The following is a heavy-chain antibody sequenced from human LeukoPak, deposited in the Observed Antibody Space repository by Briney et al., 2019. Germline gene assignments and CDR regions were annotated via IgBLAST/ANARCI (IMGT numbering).Heavy chain of an antibody. CDR1: EFTFSNYA. CDR2: VSPSGDST. J-gene: IGHJ3*02. CDR3: AKDYLGQRPDAFDI. Sequence: SGGSLRLSCAASEFTFSNYAMSWVRQAPGKGLEWVSAVSPSGDSTYHADSVKGRFTFSRDNSKNMLYLQMNSLRADDTAVYYCAKDYLGQRPDAFDIWGQGTMVTVSS. D-gene: IGHD6-25*01. V-gene: IGHV3-23*01.